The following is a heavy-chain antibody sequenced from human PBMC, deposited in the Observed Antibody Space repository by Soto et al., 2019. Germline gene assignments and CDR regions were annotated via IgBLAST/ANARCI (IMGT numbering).Heavy chain of an antibody. J-gene: IGHJ6*02. V-gene: IGHV1-18*01. D-gene: IGHD3-3*01. CDR2: ISAYNGNT. CDR1: GYTFTSYG. Sequence: ASVKVSCKASGYTFTSYGISWVRQAPGQGLEWMGWISAYNGNTNYAQKLQGRVTMTTDTSTSTAYMELRSLRSDDTAVYYCARGGYDFWSGHMKSGMDVWGQGTTVTVSS. CDR3: ARGGYDFWSGHMKSGMDV.